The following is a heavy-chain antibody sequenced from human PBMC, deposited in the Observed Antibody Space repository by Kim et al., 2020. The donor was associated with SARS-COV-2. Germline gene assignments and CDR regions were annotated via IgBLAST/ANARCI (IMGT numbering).Heavy chain of an antibody. CDR3: ARVLRYFDWYPGAFDI. Sequence: SETLSLTCTVSGGSISSYYWSWIRQPPGKGLEWIGYIYYSGSTNYNPSLKSRVTISVDTSKNQFSLKLSSVTAADTAVYYCARVLRYFDWYPGAFDIWGQGTMVTVSS. D-gene: IGHD3-9*01. J-gene: IGHJ3*02. CDR1: GGSISSYY. V-gene: IGHV4-59*01. CDR2: IYYSGST.